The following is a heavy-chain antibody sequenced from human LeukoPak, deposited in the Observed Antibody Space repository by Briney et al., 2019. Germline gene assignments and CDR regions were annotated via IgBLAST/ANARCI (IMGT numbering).Heavy chain of an antibody. D-gene: IGHD6-6*01. CDR3: ARGWRINSSGGFVDP. J-gene: IGHJ5*02. V-gene: IGHV1-2*02. CDR1: GYTFTGYY. Sequence: ASVKVSCKASGYTFTGYYMHWVRQAPGQGLEWMGWINPNSGGTNYAQKFQGRVTMTRDTSITTAYMGLSRLSSDDTAVYYCARGWRINSSGGFVDPWGQGTLVTVSS. CDR2: INPNSGGT.